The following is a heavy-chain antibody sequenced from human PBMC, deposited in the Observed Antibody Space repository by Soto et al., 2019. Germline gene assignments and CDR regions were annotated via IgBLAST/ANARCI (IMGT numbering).Heavy chain of an antibody. CDR2: IYYSGST. D-gene: IGHD6-19*01. V-gene: IGHV4-59*01. Sequence: SETLSLTCTVSGGSISSYYWSWIRQPPGKGLEWIGYIYYSGSTNYNPSLKSRVTISVDTSKNQFSLKLSSVTAADTAVYYCARGKRGSGFSFDPWGPGTLVTLSS. CDR1: GGSISSYY. J-gene: IGHJ5*02. CDR3: ARGKRGSGFSFDP.